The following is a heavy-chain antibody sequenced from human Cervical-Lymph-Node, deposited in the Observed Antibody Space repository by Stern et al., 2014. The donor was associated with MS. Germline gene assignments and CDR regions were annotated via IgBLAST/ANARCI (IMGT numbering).Heavy chain of an antibody. CDR3: ARRRGIMIQEFDY. Sequence: EVQLEESGAEVKKPGESLKISCKGSGYSFPTYWIAWVRQMPGKGLEWMGIIDPDDSDTRYSPSFQGQVTISADKSTSTAYLQWSSLKASDTAMYYCARRRGIMIQEFDYWGQGSLVTVSS. CDR1: GYSFPTYW. D-gene: IGHD3-16*01. V-gene: IGHV5-51*01. J-gene: IGHJ4*02. CDR2: IDPDDSDT.